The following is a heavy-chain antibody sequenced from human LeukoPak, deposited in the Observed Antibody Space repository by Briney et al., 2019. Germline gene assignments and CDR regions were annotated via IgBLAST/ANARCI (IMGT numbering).Heavy chain of an antibody. Sequence: KPSETLSLTCTVSGVSISSYYWSWIRQPPGKGLEWIGYIYYSGSTNCNPSLKTRVTISVDTSKNQFSLKLSSVTAADTAVYYCAREAAAAPALDYWGQGTLVTVSS. CDR3: AREAAAAPALDY. CDR2: IYYSGST. CDR1: GVSISSYY. D-gene: IGHD6-13*01. J-gene: IGHJ4*02. V-gene: IGHV4-59*12.